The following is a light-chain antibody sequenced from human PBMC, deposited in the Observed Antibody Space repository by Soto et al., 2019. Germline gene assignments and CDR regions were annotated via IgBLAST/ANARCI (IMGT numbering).Light chain of an antibody. V-gene: IGKV4-1*01. Sequence: IVISSSPDPLPVSLGERATISCKSSQSVLFRSDNQNYLAWYQQKPGQPPKLLIYWASTRESGVPDRFSGSGSGTDFTLTISTLQAEDVAIYYCQQYYSTPLTFGGGTKVDIK. J-gene: IGKJ4*01. CDR2: WAS. CDR1: QSVLFRSDNQNY. CDR3: QQYYSTPLT.